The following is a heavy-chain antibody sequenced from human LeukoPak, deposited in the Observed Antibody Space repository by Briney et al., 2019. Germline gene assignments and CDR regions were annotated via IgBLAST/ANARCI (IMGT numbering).Heavy chain of an antibody. Sequence: ASVKVSCKASGDTFTSYYMHWVRQAPGQGLEWMGIINPSGGSTSYAQKFQGRVTMTRDTSTSTVYMELSSMRSEDTALYYCARARVNDFWSGYFDYWGQGTLVTVSS. CDR1: GDTFTSYY. J-gene: IGHJ4*02. V-gene: IGHV1-46*03. D-gene: IGHD3-3*01. CDR3: ARARVNDFWSGYFDY. CDR2: INPSGGST.